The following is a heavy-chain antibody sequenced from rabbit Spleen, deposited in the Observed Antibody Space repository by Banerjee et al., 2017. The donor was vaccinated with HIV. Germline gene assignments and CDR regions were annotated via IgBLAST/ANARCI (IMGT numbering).Heavy chain of an antibody. J-gene: IGHJ4*01. CDR3: ARDGYSRGWGIILYYFNL. Sequence: EQLLESGGGLVKPEGSLTLTCTASGFSFSNKAVMCWVRQAPGKGLEWIACINTITGKAVYANWAKGRFTISKTSSTTVTLQMTSLTAADTAAYFCARDGYSRGWGIILYYFNLWGPGTLVTVS. D-gene: IGHD4-1*01. V-gene: IGHV1S45*01. CDR2: INTITGKA. CDR1: GFSFSNKAV.